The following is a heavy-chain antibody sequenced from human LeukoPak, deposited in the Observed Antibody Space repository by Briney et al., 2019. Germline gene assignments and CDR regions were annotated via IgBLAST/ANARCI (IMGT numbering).Heavy chain of an antibody. CDR1: GYRFTSYW. CDR3: ARRYYYSGPGSGGFDY. J-gene: IGHJ4*02. V-gene: IGHV5-51*01. Sequence: GASLQISCKGSGYRFTSYWIGWVRQLPGKGLEWMGIIYPGDSDTRYSPSFQGQVTISADKSITTAYLQWRSLKASDSAIYYCARRYYYSGPGSGGFDYWGQGTLVIVSS. D-gene: IGHD3-10*01. CDR2: IYPGDSDT.